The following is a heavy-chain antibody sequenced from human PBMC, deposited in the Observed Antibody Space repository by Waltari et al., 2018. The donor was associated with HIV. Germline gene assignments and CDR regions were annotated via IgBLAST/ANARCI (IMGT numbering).Heavy chain of an antibody. CDR2: IIPIFGTA. Sequence: VQWVQSGAGGTKPAPSLKAACKASAAPCSRTATSGERPAPGQGLGWRGGIIPIFGTANYAQKCQGRVTSTADESTSTAYMELSSLRSEDTAVYSCAGGSWDYVWGSYQTIRYFDYWGQGTLVTVSS. V-gene: IGHV1-69*12. CDR1: AAPCSRTA. J-gene: IGHJ4*02. D-gene: IGHD3-16*02. CDR3: AGGSWDYVWGSYQTIRYFDY.